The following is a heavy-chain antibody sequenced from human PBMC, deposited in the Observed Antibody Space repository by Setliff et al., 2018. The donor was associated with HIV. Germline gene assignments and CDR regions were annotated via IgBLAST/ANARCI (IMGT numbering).Heavy chain of an antibody. Sequence: ASVKVSCKTSGYIFTNYYTHWVRQAPGQGLEWMGRISPNSGGAQYAQKFQGRFTLTTDTSISTAYMELSGLESYDTAVYYCAKERNPYYYDSSGYSWFDSWGQGTLVTVSS. CDR1: GYIFTNYY. V-gene: IGHV1-2*06. CDR2: ISPNSGGA. J-gene: IGHJ5*01. CDR3: AKERNPYYYDSSGYSWFDS. D-gene: IGHD3-22*01.